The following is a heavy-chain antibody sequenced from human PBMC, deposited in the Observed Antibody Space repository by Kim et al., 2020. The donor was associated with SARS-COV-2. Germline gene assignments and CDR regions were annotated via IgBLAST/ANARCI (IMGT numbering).Heavy chain of an antibody. J-gene: IGHJ4*02. V-gene: IGHV4-34*01. CDR2: INHSGST. Sequence: SETLSLTCAVYGGSFSGYYWSWIRQPPGKGLEWIVEINHSGSTNYNPSLKSRVTISVDTSKNQFSLKLSSVTAADTAVYYCARGLTTIVATIASAYYFDYWGQGTLVTVSS. CDR3: ARGLTTIVATIASAYYFDY. D-gene: IGHD5-12*01. CDR1: GGSFSGYY.